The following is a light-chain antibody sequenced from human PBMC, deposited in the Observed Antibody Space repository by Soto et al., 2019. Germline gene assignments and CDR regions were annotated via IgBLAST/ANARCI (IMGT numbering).Light chain of an antibody. CDR2: GAS. V-gene: IGKV3-20*01. CDR3: QQYGSSPEP. J-gene: IGKJ2*01. CDR1: QSVSSGY. Sequence: EIVLTQSPGTQSLSPGQRATLSCRASQSVSSGYLAWYQLRPGQAPRLLIYGASSRATGIPDRFSGSGSGTDFTLTISRLEPEDFAVYYCQQYGSSPEPFGQGTKLEIK.